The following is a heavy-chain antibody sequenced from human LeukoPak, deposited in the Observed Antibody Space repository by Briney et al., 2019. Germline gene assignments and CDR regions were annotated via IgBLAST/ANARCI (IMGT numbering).Heavy chain of an antibody. V-gene: IGHV1-24*01. CDR2: FAPEDGET. Sequence: GASVKVSCKVSGYTLPEVSIYWVRQAPGNGLEWMGGFAPEDGETIFAQKFQGRVTMTEDTSSNTAYMELSSLRYEDTAVYYCASGLLEFCTSSTCEDYWGQGTLVTVSS. D-gene: IGHD2-2*01. J-gene: IGHJ4*02. CDR1: GYTLPEVS. CDR3: ASGLLEFCTSSTCEDY.